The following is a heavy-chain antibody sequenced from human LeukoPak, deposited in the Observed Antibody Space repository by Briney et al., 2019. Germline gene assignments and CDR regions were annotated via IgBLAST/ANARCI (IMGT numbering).Heavy chain of an antibody. CDR3: AREGIAAAGEH. D-gene: IGHD6-13*01. Sequence: GGSLRLSCAASGFTFSSYGMHWVRQAPGKGLEWVAVISYDGSNKYYADSVKGRFTMSRDNAKNSLYLQMKSLRVEDTAVYYCAREGIAAAGEHWGQGTLVTVSS. V-gene: IGHV3-30*03. CDR1: GFTFSSYG. J-gene: IGHJ1*01. CDR2: ISYDGSNK.